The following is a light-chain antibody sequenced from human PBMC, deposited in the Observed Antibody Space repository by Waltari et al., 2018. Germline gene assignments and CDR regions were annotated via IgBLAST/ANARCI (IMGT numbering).Light chain of an antibody. J-gene: IGKJ1*01. Sequence: EIVLTQSPDTLSLSLGERATLSCRASQSVPANYLAWYQQKPGQAPRLLISGASSRATGIPDRFSGSGSGTDFTLTISRLEPEDFAVYSCLQYGSSPQTFGQGTKVEVK. CDR2: GAS. CDR1: QSVPANY. V-gene: IGKV3-20*01. CDR3: LQYGSSPQT.